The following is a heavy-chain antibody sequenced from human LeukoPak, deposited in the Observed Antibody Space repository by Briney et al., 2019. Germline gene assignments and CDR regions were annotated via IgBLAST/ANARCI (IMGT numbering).Heavy chain of an antibody. J-gene: IGHJ4*02. Sequence: PGGSLTLSCAASGFTFSSYWMTWVRQAPGKGLEWVANINQDGSDKRYVDFVKGRFAISRDNARNSLYLQMNSLRAEDTAVYYCARDLDYSDSSGPYPAYWGQGTLVTVSS. D-gene: IGHD3-22*01. V-gene: IGHV3-7*01. CDR3: ARDLDYSDSSGPYPAY. CDR2: INQDGSDK. CDR1: GFTFSSYW.